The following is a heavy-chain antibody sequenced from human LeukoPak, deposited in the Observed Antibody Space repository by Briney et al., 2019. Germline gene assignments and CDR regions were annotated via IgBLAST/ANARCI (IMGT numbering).Heavy chain of an antibody. CDR2: ISGSGGST. V-gene: IGHV3-23*01. D-gene: IGHD2-21*02. Sequence: GGTLRLSCAASGFTFSSYGMSWVRQAPGKGLEWVSAISGSGGSTYYADSVKGRFTISRDNSKNTLYLQMNSLRAEDTAVYYCAKAPTFTYCGGDCYVDYWGQGTLVTVSS. CDR3: AKAPTFTYCGGDCYVDY. CDR1: GFTFSSYG. J-gene: IGHJ4*02.